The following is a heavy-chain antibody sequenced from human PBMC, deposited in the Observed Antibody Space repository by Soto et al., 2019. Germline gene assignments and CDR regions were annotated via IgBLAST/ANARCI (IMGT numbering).Heavy chain of an antibody. D-gene: IGHD6-25*01. CDR3: AREGGSETLQPSYNWFDT. V-gene: IGHV1-2*02. J-gene: IGHJ5*02. Sequence: AASVKVSCKASGYTFTDYHIHWVRQAPGQGLEFMGWISANNGGAGSAQQFQGRVTVTRDTSITTVYMELSNLRSDDTAVYYCAREGGSETLQPSYNWFDTWGQGTLVTVSS. CDR2: ISANNGGA. CDR1: GYTFTDYH.